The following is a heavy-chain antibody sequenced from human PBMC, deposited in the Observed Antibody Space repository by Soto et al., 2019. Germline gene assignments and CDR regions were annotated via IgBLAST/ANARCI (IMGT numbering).Heavy chain of an antibody. CDR3: AGGGGGGRDLPRV. Sequence: PGESLKISCKGSGYSFTSYWISWVRQMPGEGLEWMGRIDPSDSYTNYSPSFQGHVTISADKSISTAFLQWSSLKASDTAMYYWAGGGGGGRDLPRVGGQDTLAPVSS. D-gene: IGHD2-21*02. CDR2: IDPSDSYT. CDR1: GYSFTSYW. J-gene: IGHJ1*01. V-gene: IGHV5-10-1*01.